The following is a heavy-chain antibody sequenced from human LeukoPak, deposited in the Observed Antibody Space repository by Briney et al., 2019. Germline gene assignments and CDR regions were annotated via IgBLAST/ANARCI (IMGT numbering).Heavy chain of an antibody. V-gene: IGHV3-48*01. CDR3: ANLGGRDYYYYYYMDV. CDR1: GFTFSSYS. Sequence: PGGSLRLSCAASGFTFSSYSMNWVRQAPGKGLEWVSYISSSSSTIYYADSVKGRFTISRDNAKNSLYLQMNSLRAEDTAVYYCANLGGRDYYYYYYMDVWGKGTTVTVSS. CDR2: ISSSSSTI. J-gene: IGHJ6*03.